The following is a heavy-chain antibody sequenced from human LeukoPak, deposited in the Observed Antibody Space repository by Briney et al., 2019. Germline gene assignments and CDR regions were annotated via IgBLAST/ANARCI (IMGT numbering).Heavy chain of an antibody. CDR3: ARVRFLEWIPEYYFDY. CDR1: GYTFTGYY. D-gene: IGHD3-3*01. Sequence: ASVKVSCKASGYTFTGYYMHWVRQAPGQGLEWMGWINPNSGGTNYAQKFQGRVTMTRDTSISTAYMELSRLRSDDTAVYYCARVRFLEWIPEYYFDYWGQGTLVTVSS. J-gene: IGHJ4*02. CDR2: INPNSGGT. V-gene: IGHV1-2*02.